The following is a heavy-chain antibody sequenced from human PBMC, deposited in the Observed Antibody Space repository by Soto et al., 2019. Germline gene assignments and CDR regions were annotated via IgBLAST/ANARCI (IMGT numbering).Heavy chain of an antibody. Sequence: EVQLLESGGGLVQPGGPRSPPGEPSGSTFGNSPISWSGKPPGKGLDWPSAIGGSGSPTYYADSVKGRFTISRDNSKNTLYLQMNSLRAEDTAIYYCAKGFVSRGYFDYWGQGTLVTVSS. D-gene: IGHD3-10*01. CDR2: IGGSGSPT. CDR1: GSTFGNSP. V-gene: IGHV3-23*01. J-gene: IGHJ4*02. CDR3: AKGFVSRGYFDY.